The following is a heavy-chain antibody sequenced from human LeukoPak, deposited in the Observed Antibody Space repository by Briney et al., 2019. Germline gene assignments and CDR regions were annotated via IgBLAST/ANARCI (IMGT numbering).Heavy chain of an antibody. Sequence: GGSLRLSCAASGFTFSYYTIHWVRQAPDKGLEWVTLVSFDGKKKYYIDSVKGRFTISRDSSKNTVYLQMDSRRAEGTAVYYFARSSTMVRERGRNWLDPWGQRTLVTVSS. D-gene: IGHD3-10*01. CDR1: GFTFSYYT. CDR2: VSFDGKKK. CDR3: ARSSTMVRERGRNWLDP. J-gene: IGHJ5*02. V-gene: IGHV3-30*04.